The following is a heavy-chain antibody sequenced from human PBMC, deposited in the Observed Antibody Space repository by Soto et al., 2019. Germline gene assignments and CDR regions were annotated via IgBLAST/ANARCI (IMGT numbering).Heavy chain of an antibody. CDR1: VVTFDNYR. CDR3: ARAPGFYGDFLDY. J-gene: IGHJ4*02. V-gene: IGHV3-20*04. Sequence: AALTISCAGLVVTFDNYRMSWVRQAPGKGLEWVSGINRDGGSTSYADSVKGRFTISRDNAKNSLYLQMNSLRVEDTALYYCARAPGFYGDFLDYWGQGTLVTVSS. D-gene: IGHD4-17*01. CDR2: INRDGGST.